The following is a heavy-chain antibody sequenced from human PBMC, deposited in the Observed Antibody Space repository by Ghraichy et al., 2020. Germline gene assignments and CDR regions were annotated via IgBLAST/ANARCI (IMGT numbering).Heavy chain of an antibody. V-gene: IGHV3-21*01. CDR3: ASDPSSLRFSSNEVDY. J-gene: IGHJ4*02. Sequence: GGSLRLSCAASGFTFSSYSMNWVRQAPGKGLEWVSSISSSSSYIYYADSVKGRFTISRDNAKNSLYLQMNSLRAEDTAVYYCASDPSSLRFSSNEVDYWGQGTLVTVSS. CDR2: ISSSSSYI. CDR1: GFTFSSYS. D-gene: IGHD3-3*01.